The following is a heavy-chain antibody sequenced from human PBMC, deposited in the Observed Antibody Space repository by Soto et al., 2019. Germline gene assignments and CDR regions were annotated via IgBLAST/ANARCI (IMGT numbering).Heavy chain of an antibody. CDR1: GGTLSSDS. J-gene: IGHJ4*02. V-gene: IGHV1-69*02. D-gene: IGHD5-12*01. Sequence: QVQLVQSGAELKKPGSSVKVSCMSSGGTLSSDSFSWVRQAPGQGLEWMGRIIPVLGIPNYAQKFQGRLTISADRSTTTGCMELSSLTSEDPAVYYCARVVDFYFDDWGQGTMVTVSS. CDR3: ARVVDFYFDD. CDR2: IIPVLGIP.